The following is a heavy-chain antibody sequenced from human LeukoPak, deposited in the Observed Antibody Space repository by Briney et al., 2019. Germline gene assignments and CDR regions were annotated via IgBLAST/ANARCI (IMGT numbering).Heavy chain of an antibody. V-gene: IGHV1-8*01. CDR1: GYTFTSYD. J-gene: IGHJ6*02. Sequence: ASVKVSCKASGYTFTSYDINWVRQATGQGLEWMGWMNPNSGNTGYAQKFQGRVTMTRNTSISTAYMELSSLRSEDTAVYYCARVGYDILTDSYYYGMDVWGQGTTVTVSS. CDR2: MNPNSGNT. D-gene: IGHD3-9*01. CDR3: ARVGYDILTDSYYYGMDV.